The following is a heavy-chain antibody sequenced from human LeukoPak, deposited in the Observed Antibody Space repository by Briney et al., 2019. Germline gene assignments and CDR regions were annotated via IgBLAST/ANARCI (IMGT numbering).Heavy chain of an antibody. D-gene: IGHD3-16*01. Sequence: GGSLRLSCTVSGFTVSSNSMSWVRQAPGKGLEWVSAIDASGLRTFYADSVKGRFTVSRDNSQSTLFLQINSLRPDDAALYYCVKDATWGGFDYWGQGTLVTVSS. CDR3: VKDATWGGFDY. CDR1: GFTVSSNS. CDR2: IDASGLRT. J-gene: IGHJ4*02. V-gene: IGHV3-23*01.